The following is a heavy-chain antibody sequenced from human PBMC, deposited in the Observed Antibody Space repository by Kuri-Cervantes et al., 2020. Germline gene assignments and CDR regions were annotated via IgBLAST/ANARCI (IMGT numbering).Heavy chain of an antibody. CDR3: ARAFYDILTEGQWGRGAFDI. J-gene: IGHJ3*02. CDR1: GFTFSSYA. D-gene: IGHD3-9*01. V-gene: IGHV3-30*01. CDR2: ISYDGSNK. Sequence: GESLKISCAASGFTFSSYAMHWVRQAPGKGLEWVAVISYDGSNKYYADSVKGRFTIFRDNSKNTLYLQMNSLGAEDTAVYYCARAFYDILTEGQWGRGAFDIWGQGTMVTVSS.